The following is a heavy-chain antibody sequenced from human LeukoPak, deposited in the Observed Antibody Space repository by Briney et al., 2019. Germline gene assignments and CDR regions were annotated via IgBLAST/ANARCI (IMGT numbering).Heavy chain of an antibody. J-gene: IGHJ3*02. CDR2: IYYSGST. D-gene: IGHD3-9*01. CDR1: GGSISSYY. Sequence: PSETLSLTCTVSGGSISSYYWSWIRQPPGKGLGWIGYIYYSGSTNYNPSLKSRVTISVDTSKNQFSLKLSSVTAADTAVYYCARASGHYDILTGYLTGDAFDIWGQGTMVTVSS. V-gene: IGHV4-59*08. CDR3: ARASGHYDILTGYLTGDAFDI.